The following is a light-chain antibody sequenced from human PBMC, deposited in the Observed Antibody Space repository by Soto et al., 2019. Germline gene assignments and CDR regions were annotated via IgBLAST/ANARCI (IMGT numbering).Light chain of an antibody. Sequence: QSVLTQPASVSGSPGQSITISCTGTSSDVGGYNYVSWYQQHPGKAPQLIIYDVANRPSGVSNRFSGSKSGNTASLTISGLQAEDEADYYCSSYTSGSTYVVFGGGTKLTVL. CDR2: DVA. CDR1: SSDVGGYNY. J-gene: IGLJ2*01. CDR3: SSYTSGSTYVV. V-gene: IGLV2-14*03.